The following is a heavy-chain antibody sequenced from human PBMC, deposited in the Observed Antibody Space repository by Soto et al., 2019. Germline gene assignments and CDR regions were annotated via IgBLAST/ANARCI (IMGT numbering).Heavy chain of an antibody. D-gene: IGHD3-10*01. Sequence: GGSLRLSCAASGFTFSSYAMSWVRQAPGKGLEWVSAISGSGGSTYYADSVKGRFTISRDNSKNTLYLQMNSLRAEDTAVYYCAKGLAPVLLWFGEFYYYYGMDVWGQGTTVTVSS. CDR3: AKGLAPVLLWFGEFYYYYGMDV. CDR2: ISGSGGST. CDR1: GFTFSSYA. J-gene: IGHJ6*02. V-gene: IGHV3-23*01.